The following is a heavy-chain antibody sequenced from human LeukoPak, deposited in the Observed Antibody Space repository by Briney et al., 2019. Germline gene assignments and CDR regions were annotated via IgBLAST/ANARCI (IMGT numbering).Heavy chain of an antibody. Sequence: PSETLSLTCAVYGGSFSGYYWSWIRQPPGKGLEWIGEINHSGSTNYNPSLKSRVTISVDTSKNQFSLKLSSVTAADTAVYYCARLGYGDYPFDYWGQGTLVTVSS. CDR1: GGSFSGYY. V-gene: IGHV4-34*01. J-gene: IGHJ4*02. CDR2: INHSGST. D-gene: IGHD4-17*01. CDR3: ARLGYGDYPFDY.